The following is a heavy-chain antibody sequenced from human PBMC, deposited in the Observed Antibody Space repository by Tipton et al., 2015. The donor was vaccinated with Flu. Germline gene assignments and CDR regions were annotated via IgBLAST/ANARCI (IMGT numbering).Heavy chain of an antibody. CDR3: ARVGSRLNSYGMDV. Sequence: TLSLTCTVSGYSISSGYYWGWIRQPPGKGLEWIGSIFHGGSTYYNPSLKSRVTISVDTSKNQFSLKLSSVTAADTAVYYCARVGSRLNSYGMDVWGQGTTVTVSS. D-gene: IGHD2-15*01. J-gene: IGHJ6*02. V-gene: IGHV4-38-2*02. CDR1: GYSISSGYY. CDR2: IFHGGST.